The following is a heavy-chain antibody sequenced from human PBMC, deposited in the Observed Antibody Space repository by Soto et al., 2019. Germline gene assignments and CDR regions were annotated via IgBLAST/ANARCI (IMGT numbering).Heavy chain of an antibody. Sequence: EVQLLESGGGLVQPGGSLRLSCAASGFTFSSYAMSWVRQAPGKGLEWVSAISGSGGSTYYADSVKGRFTISRDNSKNTLYLQMNSLRAEYTAVYYCAKDGLTVTALSPGSTFDFSQFDYWGQGTLVTVSS. D-gene: IGHD4-17*01. CDR3: AKDGLTVTALSPGSTFDFSQFDY. CDR2: ISGSGGST. J-gene: IGHJ4*02. V-gene: IGHV3-23*01. CDR1: GFTFSSYA.